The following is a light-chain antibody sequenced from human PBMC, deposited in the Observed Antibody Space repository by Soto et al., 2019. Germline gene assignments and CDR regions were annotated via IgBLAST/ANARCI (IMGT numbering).Light chain of an antibody. V-gene: IGKV1-39*02. Sequence: RASQPIGTSLHWYQQKPGKAPKVLISAASRLQSGVPSRFSVSGSGTDFALSLRSLQSEDSALSFCEGPCSAAGRFAGGTKVDIK. CDR3: EGPCSAAGR. J-gene: IGKJ4*01. CDR1: QPIGTS. CDR2: AAS.